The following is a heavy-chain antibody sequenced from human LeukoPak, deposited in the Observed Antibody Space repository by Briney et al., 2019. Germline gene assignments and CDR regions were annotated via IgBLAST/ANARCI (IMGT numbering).Heavy chain of an antibody. CDR2: IYYSGST. J-gene: IGHJ3*02. CDR1: GGSISSGGYY. D-gene: IGHD3-22*01. CDR3: ARAITMIVVGYDAFDI. V-gene: IGHV4-31*03. Sequence: SETLSLTCTVSGGSISSGGYYWSWIRQHPGKGLEWIGYIYYSGSTYYNPSLKSRVTISVDTSKNQFSLKLSSVTAADTAMYYCARAITMIVVGYDAFDIWGQGTMVTVSS.